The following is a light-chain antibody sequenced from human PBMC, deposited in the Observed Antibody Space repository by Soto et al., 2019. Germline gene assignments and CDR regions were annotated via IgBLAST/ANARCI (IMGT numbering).Light chain of an antibody. Sequence: QSVLTQPPSASGAPGQGVTISCSGSSSNIGTDTVNWYQHLPGTAPKLLIYGNTQRPSGVPDRFSGSKSATSASLAISGLQSEDEADYYCAAWDDSLNGWVFGGGTQLTVL. CDR2: GNT. V-gene: IGLV1-44*01. CDR1: SSNIGTDT. J-gene: IGLJ3*02. CDR3: AAWDDSLNGWV.